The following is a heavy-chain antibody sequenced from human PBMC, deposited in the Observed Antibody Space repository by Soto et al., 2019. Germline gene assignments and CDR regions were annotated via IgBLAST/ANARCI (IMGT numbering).Heavy chain of an antibody. CDR1: GFTLSSYG. CDR3: AKGQYSSSWYFNY. Sequence: PGGSLRLSCAASGFTLSSYGIHWVRQAPGKGLEWVAFISYDGSDKNSADSVKGRFTISRDNSKSTVYLQMNSLITEDTAVYYCAKGQYSSSWYFNYSGQGSLVTVSS. V-gene: IGHV3-30*18. J-gene: IGHJ4*01. CDR2: ISYDGSDK. D-gene: IGHD6-13*01.